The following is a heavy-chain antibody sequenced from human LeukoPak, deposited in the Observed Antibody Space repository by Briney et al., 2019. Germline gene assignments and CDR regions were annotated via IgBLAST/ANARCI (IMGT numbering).Heavy chain of an antibody. CDR2: ISSSSSYT. V-gene: IGHV3-21*01. Sequence: GGSLRLSCAASGFTFSSYSMNWVRQAPGKGLEWVSSISSSSSYTYYADSVKGRFTISRDNAKNSLYLQMNSLRAEDTAVYYCASPRSSSWLLWYWGQGTLVTVSS. CDR1: GFTFSSYS. J-gene: IGHJ4*02. D-gene: IGHD6-13*01. CDR3: ASPRSSSWLLWY.